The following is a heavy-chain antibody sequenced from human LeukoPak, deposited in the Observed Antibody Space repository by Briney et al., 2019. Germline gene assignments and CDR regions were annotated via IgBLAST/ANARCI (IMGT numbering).Heavy chain of an antibody. Sequence: GASVKVSCKASGYTFTNYHIAWVRQAPGQGLEWMGWISAYNGNTNYAQKLQGRVTMTTDTSTSTAYMELRSLRSDDTAVYYCAIKEWFGELLFDYWGQGTLVTVSS. CDR1: GYTFTNYH. CDR3: AIKEWFGELLFDY. D-gene: IGHD3-10*01. J-gene: IGHJ4*02. CDR2: ISAYNGNT. V-gene: IGHV1-18*01.